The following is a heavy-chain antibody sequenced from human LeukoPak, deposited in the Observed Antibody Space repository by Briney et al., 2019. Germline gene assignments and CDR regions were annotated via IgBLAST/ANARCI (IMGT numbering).Heavy chain of an antibody. Sequence: SETLSLTCTVSGYSISSDYYWGWIRQPPGKGLEWIGSIYYSGSTYYNPSLKSRVTISVDTSKNQFSLKLSSVTAADTAVYYCARHSVYYDILTGYSVSWFDPWGQGTLVTVSS. CDR3: ARHSVYYDILTGYSVSWFDP. CDR1: GYSISSDYY. J-gene: IGHJ5*02. V-gene: IGHV4-38-2*02. CDR2: IYYSGST. D-gene: IGHD3-9*01.